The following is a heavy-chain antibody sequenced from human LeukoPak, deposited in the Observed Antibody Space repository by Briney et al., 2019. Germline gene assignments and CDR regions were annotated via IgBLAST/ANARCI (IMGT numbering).Heavy chain of an antibody. V-gene: IGHV4-34*01. CDR2: INHSGST. Sequence: SETLSLTCAVYGGSFSGYYWSWIRQPPGKGLEWIGEINHSGSTNYNPSLKSRVTISVDTSKNQFSLKLSSVTAADTAVYYCAREQIVLRYFDWLTGWFDPWGQGTLVTVSS. D-gene: IGHD3-9*01. CDR1: GGSFSGYY. CDR3: AREQIVLRYFDWLTGWFDP. J-gene: IGHJ5*02.